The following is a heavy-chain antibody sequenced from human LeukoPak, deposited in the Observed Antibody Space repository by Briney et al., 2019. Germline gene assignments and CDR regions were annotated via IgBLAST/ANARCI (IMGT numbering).Heavy chain of an antibody. CDR3: ARDNGREATTFDY. D-gene: IGHD5-12*01. J-gene: IGHJ4*02. V-gene: IGHV4-59*01. CDR2: IYYSGST. Sequence: SETLSLTCTVSGGSISSYYWSWIGQPPGKGLEWIGYIYYSGSTNYNPSLKSRVTISVDTSKNQFSLKLSSVTAADTAVYYCARDNGREATTFDYWGQGTLVTVSS. CDR1: GGSISSYY.